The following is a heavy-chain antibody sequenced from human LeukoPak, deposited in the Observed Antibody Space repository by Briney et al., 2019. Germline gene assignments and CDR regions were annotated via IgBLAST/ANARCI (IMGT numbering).Heavy chain of an antibody. V-gene: IGHV3-23*01. D-gene: IGHD3-9*01. J-gene: IGHJ4*02. CDR2: ISGSGGST. CDR3: AKVLRYFDWCFDY. CDR1: GFTFSSYA. Sequence: GGSLRLSCAASGFTFSSYAMRWVRQAPGKGLEWVSAISGSGGSTYYADPVKGRFTICRDNSKNTLYLQMNSLRAEDTAVYYCAKVLRYFDWCFDYWGQGTLVTVSS.